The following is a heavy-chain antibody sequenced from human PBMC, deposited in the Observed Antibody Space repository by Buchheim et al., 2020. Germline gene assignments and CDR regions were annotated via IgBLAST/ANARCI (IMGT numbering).Heavy chain of an antibody. J-gene: IGHJ4*02. D-gene: IGHD3-22*01. Sequence: EVQLLESGGGLVQPGGSLRLSCAASGFTFSSYAMSWVRQAPGKGLEWVSAISGSGGSTYYADSVKGRFTISRDNPKNTLYLQMNSLRAEDTAVYYCAKDLYDSSGYYGYPPFDYWGQGTL. V-gene: IGHV3-23*01. CDR2: ISGSGGST. CDR1: GFTFSSYA. CDR3: AKDLYDSSGYYGYPPFDY.